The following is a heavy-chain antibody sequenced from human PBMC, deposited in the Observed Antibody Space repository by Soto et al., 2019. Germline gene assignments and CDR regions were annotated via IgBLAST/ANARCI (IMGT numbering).Heavy chain of an antibody. J-gene: IGHJ4*02. CDR2: IYYSGST. V-gene: IGHV4-30-4*01. CDR1: GGSISSGDYY. Sequence: QVQLRESGPGLVKPSQALCLTCTVSGGSISSGDYYWSWIRQPPGKGLEWIGYIYYSGSTYYNPSLKSRVTISVDTSKNQFSLKLSSVTAADTAVYYCARAPPDYYDSSGHFDHWGQGTLVTVSS. D-gene: IGHD3-22*01. CDR3: ARAPPDYYDSSGHFDH.